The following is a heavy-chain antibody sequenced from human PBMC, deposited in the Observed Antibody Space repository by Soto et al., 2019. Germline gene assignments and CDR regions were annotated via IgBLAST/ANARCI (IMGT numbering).Heavy chain of an antibody. V-gene: IGHV3-33*01. D-gene: IGHD6-19*01. CDR3: ARDRHEQWLVRFAAFDI. J-gene: IGHJ3*02. Sequence: GGSLRLFCAASGFTFSSYGMHWVRQAPGKGLEWVAVIWYDGSNKYYADSVKGRFTISRDNSKNTLYLQMNSLRGEDTAVYCCARDRHEQWLVRFAAFDIWGQGTMVTVSS. CDR1: GFTFSSYG. CDR2: IWYDGSNK.